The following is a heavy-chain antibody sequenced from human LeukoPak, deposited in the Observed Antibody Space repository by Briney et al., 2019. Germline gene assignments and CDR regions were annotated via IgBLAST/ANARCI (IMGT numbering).Heavy chain of an antibody. CDR1: GFTFSNYA. Sequence: GGSLRLSCTASGFTFSNYAMTWVRQAPGKGLEWVASIRGGGDTKYYADSVKGRFTISRDNSKNTPFLQMNSLRGEDTAVYYCSGDPNGDYVGAFDMWGPGTMVTVSS. CDR2: IRGGGDTK. CDR3: SGDPNGDYVGAFDM. D-gene: IGHD4-17*01. J-gene: IGHJ3*02. V-gene: IGHV3-23*01.